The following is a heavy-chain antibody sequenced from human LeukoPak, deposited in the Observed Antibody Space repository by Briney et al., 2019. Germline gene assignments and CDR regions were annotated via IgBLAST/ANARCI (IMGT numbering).Heavy chain of an antibody. CDR2: INHSGST. Sequence: PSETLSLTCAVYGGSFSGYYWSWIRQPPGKGLEWIGEINHSGSTNYNPSLKSRVTISVDTSKNQFSLKLSSVTAADTAVYYCARAKAVAEFDPWGQGTLVTVSS. J-gene: IGHJ5*02. D-gene: IGHD6-19*01. CDR1: GGSFSGYY. CDR3: ARAKAVAEFDP. V-gene: IGHV4-34*01.